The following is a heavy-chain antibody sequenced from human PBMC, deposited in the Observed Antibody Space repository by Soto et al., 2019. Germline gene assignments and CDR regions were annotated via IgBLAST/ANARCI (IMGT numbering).Heavy chain of an antibody. CDR3: ARDRITTRGDAFDL. V-gene: IGHV1-69*08. D-gene: IGHD3-3*01. CDR2: IIPIPDIT. Sequence: QVQLVQSGAEVRKPGSSVKVSCKAPGGTFSTYIISWVRQAPGQGLEWMGRIIPIPDITNYAQKFQGRVTVTADRSTRTAYMELTSLQSEDTAVYYCARDRITTRGDAFDLWGQGTMVTVSS. CDR1: GGTFSTYI. J-gene: IGHJ3*01.